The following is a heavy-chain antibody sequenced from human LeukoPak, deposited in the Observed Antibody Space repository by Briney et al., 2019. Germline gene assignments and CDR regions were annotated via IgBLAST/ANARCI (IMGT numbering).Heavy chain of an antibody. V-gene: IGHV3-23*01. CDR3: AKGYCSSTSCFLAPFDY. CDR2: ISGSGGST. D-gene: IGHD2-2*01. Sequence: GGSLRLSCAASGFTFSSHAMSWVRQAPGMGLEWVSAISGSGGSTCYADSVKGRFTISRDNSKNTLYLQMNSLRAEDTAVYYCAKGYCSSTSCFLAPFDYWGQGTLVTVSS. CDR1: GFTFSSHA. J-gene: IGHJ4*02.